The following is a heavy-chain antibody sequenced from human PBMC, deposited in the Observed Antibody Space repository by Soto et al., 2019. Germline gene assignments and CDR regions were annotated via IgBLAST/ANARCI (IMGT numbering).Heavy chain of an antibody. J-gene: IGHJ4*02. Sequence: EVPLVESGGGLVQPGGSLRLSCAASGFRFSIYSMNWVRQAPGKGLEWSAYITSDTNTIKYADSVKGRFTISRDNAKNSVYLQMNSLRDEDTAVYYCARSVEGHFDYWGQGTVVTVSS. V-gene: IGHV3-48*02. D-gene: IGHD6-19*01. CDR1: GFRFSIYS. CDR3: ARSVEGHFDY. CDR2: ITSDTNTI.